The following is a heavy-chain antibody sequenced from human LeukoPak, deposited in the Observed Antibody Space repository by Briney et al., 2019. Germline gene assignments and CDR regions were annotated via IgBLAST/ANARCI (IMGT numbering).Heavy chain of an antibody. J-gene: IGHJ4*02. Sequence: GGSLRLSCAASGFMFSTYWMHWVRQDPGEGLVWVSRINTDGSSTIYADSVKGRFTISRDNAKNTLYLQMNSLRAEDTAVYYCAKAPNYSGSYYAGYWGQGTLVTVSS. CDR1: GFMFSTYW. D-gene: IGHD1-26*01. CDR3: AKAPNYSGSYYAGY. V-gene: IGHV3-74*01. CDR2: INTDGSST.